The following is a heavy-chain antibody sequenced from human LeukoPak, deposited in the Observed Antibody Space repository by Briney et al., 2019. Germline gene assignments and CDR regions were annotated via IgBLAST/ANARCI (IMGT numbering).Heavy chain of an antibody. CDR2: ILGGAGST. J-gene: IGHJ4*02. V-gene: IGHV3-23*01. Sequence: PGGSLRLSCAASGFTFSSYSMNWVRQAPGRGLEWVSGILGGAGSTYYADSVKGRFTISRGNSKNTLYLQMNSLRAEHTAVYYCAHRTVYQLDYWGQGTLVSVSS. D-gene: IGHD2-2*01. CDR3: AHRTVYQLDY. CDR1: GFTFSSYS.